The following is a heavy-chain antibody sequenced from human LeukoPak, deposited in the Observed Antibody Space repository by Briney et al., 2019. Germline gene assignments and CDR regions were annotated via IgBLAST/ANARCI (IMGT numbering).Heavy chain of an antibody. V-gene: IGHV3-7*01. Sequence: GGSLRLSCAASGFTFSTYWVKWVRQAPGKGLEWVPSIKEDGSDKYYVDSVKDRFSISRDNAKNSLYLQMNSLRTEDTAVYYCAKGGHYNFDYWGQGTLVTVSS. CDR2: IKEDGSDK. CDR1: GFTFSTYW. J-gene: IGHJ4*02. D-gene: IGHD4-11*01. CDR3: AKGGHYNFDY.